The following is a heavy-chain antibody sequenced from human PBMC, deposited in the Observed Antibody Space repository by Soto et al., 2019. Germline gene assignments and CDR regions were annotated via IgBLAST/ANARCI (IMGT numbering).Heavy chain of an antibody. CDR1: EFTFSSYG. J-gene: IGHJ6*02. Sequence: QVQLVESGGGVVQPGRSLRLSCAASEFTFSSYGMHWVRQAPGKGLEWVAVIWYDGSNEYYADSVKGRFTIPRDNSKNTLYLQMNSLRAEDTAVYYCARDGAVGYGMDVWGQGTTVTVSS. CDR3: ARDGAVGYGMDV. CDR2: IWYDGSNE. V-gene: IGHV3-33*01.